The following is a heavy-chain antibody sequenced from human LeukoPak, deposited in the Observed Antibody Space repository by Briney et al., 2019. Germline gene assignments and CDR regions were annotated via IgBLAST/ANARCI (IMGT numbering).Heavy chain of an antibody. J-gene: IGHJ4*02. CDR1: GFTFSSYA. CDR3: GKEVERHFDLKY. CDR2: ISGSGGST. Sequence: GGSLRLSCAASGFTFSSYAMSWVRQAPGKGLEWVSAISGSGGSTYYADSVKGRFTISRDNSKKILYLQMNSLRAEDTAVYYCGKEVERHFDLKYWGQGTLVTVSS. V-gene: IGHV3-23*01.